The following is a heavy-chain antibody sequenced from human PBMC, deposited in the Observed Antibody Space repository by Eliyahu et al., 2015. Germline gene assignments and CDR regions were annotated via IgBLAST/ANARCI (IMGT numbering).Heavy chain of an antibody. CDR2: ISKDEDEK. CDR1: GXSLRASG. J-gene: IGHJ5*02. D-gene: IGHD3-10*01. V-gene: IGHV3-30*18. Sequence: QVRLAETGGGAVQPGRXLRXXCRASGXSLRASGVHWVRQAPGKGLEWVATISKDEDEKYYADSMEGRVSISRDNFGNTVILEMRSLRPQDSAVYYCAKVSSYGSLHRFDPWGQGTLVTVTS. CDR3: AKVSSYGSLHRFDP.